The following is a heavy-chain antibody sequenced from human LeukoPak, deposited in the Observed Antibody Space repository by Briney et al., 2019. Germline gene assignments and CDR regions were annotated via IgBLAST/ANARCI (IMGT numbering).Heavy chain of an antibody. J-gene: IGHJ6*03. V-gene: IGHV5-51*01. CDR1: GYSFTSYW. CDR3: GRQRSEQPQYFYYYMDV. D-gene: IGHD2/OR15-2a*01. CDR2: IYPGDSDT. Sequence: GESLKISCKGSGYSFTSYWIGWVRQMPGKGLEWMGIIYPGDSDTRYSPSFQGQVTISADKSISTAYLQRSSLKASDTAMYYCGRQRSEQPQYFYYYMDVWGKGTTVTVSS.